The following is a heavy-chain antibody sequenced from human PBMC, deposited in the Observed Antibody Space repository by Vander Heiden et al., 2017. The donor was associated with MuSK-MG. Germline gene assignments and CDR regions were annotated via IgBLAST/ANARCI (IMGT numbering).Heavy chain of an antibody. Sequence: VQPVESGRRVVQPGRSLKLPCAASRSPFSTSAMHWVRPAPGKGLEWVAVISYDGSNKYYADSVKGRFTISRDNSKNTLYLQMNSLRAEDTAVYYCAKNSGYSYGPLPVDVWGKGTTVTVSS. V-gene: IGHV3-30-3*01. J-gene: IGHJ6*04. CDR2: ISYDGSNK. D-gene: IGHD5-18*01. CDR1: RSPFSTSA. CDR3: AKNSGYSYGPLPVDV.